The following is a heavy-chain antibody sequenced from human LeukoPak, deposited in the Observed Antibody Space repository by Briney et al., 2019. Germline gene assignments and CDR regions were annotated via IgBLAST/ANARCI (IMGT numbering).Heavy chain of an antibody. D-gene: IGHD6-13*01. CDR1: GFTFSSYA. CDR3: AKDGSRNPYSSSWYYFDY. V-gene: IGHV3-23*01. Sequence: GGSLRLSCAASGFTFSSYAMSWVRQAPGKGLEWVSAISGSGGSTYYADSVKGRFTISRDNSKNTLYLQMSSLRAEDTAVYYCAKDGSRNPYSSSWYYFDYWGQGTLVTVSS. CDR2: ISGSGGST. J-gene: IGHJ4*02.